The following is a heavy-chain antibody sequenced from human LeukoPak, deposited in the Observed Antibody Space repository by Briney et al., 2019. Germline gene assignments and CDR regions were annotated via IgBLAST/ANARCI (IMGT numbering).Heavy chain of an antibody. J-gene: IGHJ6*03. D-gene: IGHD5-18*01. V-gene: IGHV3-21*01. Sequence: PGGYLRLSCAASGFTFSSYSMNWVRQAPGKGLEWVSSISSSSSYIYYADSVKGRFTISRDNAKNSLYLQMNSLRAEDTAVYYCASRGYSYGTERGYYYMDVWGKGTTVTVSS. CDR1: GFTFSSYS. CDR2: ISSSSSYI. CDR3: ASRGYSYGTERGYYYMDV.